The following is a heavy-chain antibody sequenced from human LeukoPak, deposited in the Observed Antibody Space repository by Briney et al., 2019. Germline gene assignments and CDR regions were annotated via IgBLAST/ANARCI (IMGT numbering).Heavy chain of an antibody. Sequence: GGSLRLSCAASGLTFSVYAMHWVRQAPGKGLEWVAVISYDGSNKYYADSVKGRFTISRDNSKNTLYLQMNSLRAEDTAVYYCARGVGYSYGEIDYWGQGTLVTVSS. CDR3: ARGVGYSYGEIDY. D-gene: IGHD5-18*01. V-gene: IGHV3-30*04. CDR2: ISYDGSNK. J-gene: IGHJ4*02. CDR1: GLTFSVYA.